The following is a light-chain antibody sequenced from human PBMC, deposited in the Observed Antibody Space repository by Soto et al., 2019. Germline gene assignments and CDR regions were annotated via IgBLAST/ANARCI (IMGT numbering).Light chain of an antibody. CDR1: SGHSNYA. CDR2: LNRDGSH. CDR3: QSWGTGIVI. Sequence: QSVLTQSPSASASLGASVKLTCTLSSGHSNYAIAWHQQQPEKGPRYLMKLNRDGSHRKGGGIPNRFSCSSSGAARYLTVCRLHSEDEADYYCQSWGTGIVIFGGGTKVTVL. J-gene: IGLJ2*01. V-gene: IGLV4-69*01.